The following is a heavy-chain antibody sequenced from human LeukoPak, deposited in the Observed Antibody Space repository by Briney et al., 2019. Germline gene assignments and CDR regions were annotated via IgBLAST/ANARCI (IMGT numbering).Heavy chain of an antibody. D-gene: IGHD6-13*01. CDR2: ISSSGSTI. CDR3: AREGGLYSSSWDDY. V-gene: IGHV3-48*03. J-gene: IGHJ4*02. CDR1: GFTFSSYE. Sequence: GGSLRLPCAASGFTFSSYEMNWVRQAPGKGLEWVSYISSSGSTIYYADSVKGRFTISRDNAKNSLYLQMNSLRAEDTAVYYCAREGGLYSSSWDDYWGQGTLVTVSS.